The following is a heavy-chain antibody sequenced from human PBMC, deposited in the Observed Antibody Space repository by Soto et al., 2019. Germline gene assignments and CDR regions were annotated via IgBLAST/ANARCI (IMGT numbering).Heavy chain of an antibody. CDR2: IIPIFGTA. CDR1: GGTVSSYA. J-gene: IGHJ4*02. D-gene: IGHD3-16*01. V-gene: IGHV1-69*01. Sequence: QVQLVQSGAEVKKPGSSVKVSCKASGGTVSSYAISWVRQAPGQGLEWMGGIIPIFGTANYAQKFQGRVTITADESTSTAYMELSSLRSEDTAVYYCARAVMYDYVWGSYSGYFDYWGQGTLVTASS. CDR3: ARAVMYDYVWGSYSGYFDY.